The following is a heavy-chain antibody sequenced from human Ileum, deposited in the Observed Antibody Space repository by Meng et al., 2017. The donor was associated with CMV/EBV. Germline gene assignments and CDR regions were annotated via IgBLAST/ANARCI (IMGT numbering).Heavy chain of an antibody. Sequence: VQSQQAGPGIVKPSQTLPLAWSISGDSVSGKRAACMWISSSPSIGLEWLGRIAYSSKWYYVYPVSVKSRTTHTPDTSKYQSPLKIPSARPKYTCAAYCPRERVCYNPPVYWGQGTLVTVSS. CDR2: IAYSSKWYY. CDR1: GDSVSGKRAA. D-gene: IGHD5-24*01. J-gene: IGHJ4*02. V-gene: IGHV6-1*02. CDR3: PRERVCYNPPVY.